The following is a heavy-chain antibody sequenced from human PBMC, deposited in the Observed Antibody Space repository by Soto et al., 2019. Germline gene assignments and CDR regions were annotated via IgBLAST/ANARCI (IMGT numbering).Heavy chain of an antibody. V-gene: IGHV1-8*01. Sequence: XSVKVSCKASGDTFTTYDINWVRQATGHGLEWMGWINPNSGNIGYAQRFQGRVTMTRDTAIRTAYMEVSSLRSDDTAVYYCARGRASGSYYLLDYWGQGNLVTVSS. CDR1: GDTFTTYD. D-gene: IGHD3-10*01. J-gene: IGHJ4*02. CDR2: INPNSGNI. CDR3: ARGRASGSYYLLDY.